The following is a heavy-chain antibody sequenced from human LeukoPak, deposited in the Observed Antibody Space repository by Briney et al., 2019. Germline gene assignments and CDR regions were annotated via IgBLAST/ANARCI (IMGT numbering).Heavy chain of an antibody. V-gene: IGHV1-8*02. CDR3: AREGVMAADRLREFDP. Sequence: ASVKVSCKASGCTFTSYDINWVRQATGQGLEWMGWMNPNSGNTGYAQKFQGRVTMTRDTSTSTVYMELSSLRSEDTAVYYCAREGVMAADRLREFDPWGQGTLVTVSS. CDR1: GCTFTSYD. J-gene: IGHJ5*02. D-gene: IGHD6-13*01. CDR2: MNPNSGNT.